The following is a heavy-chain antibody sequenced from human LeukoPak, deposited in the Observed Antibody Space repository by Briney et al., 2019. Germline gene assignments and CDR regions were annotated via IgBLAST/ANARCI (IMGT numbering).Heavy chain of an antibody. Sequence: SETLSLICTVSGGSISSYYWSWIRQPPGKGLEWIGYIYYSGSTNYNPSLKSRVTISVDTSKNQFSLKLSSVTAADTAVYYCARQLYYYDSSGYDYWGQGTLVTVPS. CDR3: ARQLYYYDSSGYDY. CDR2: IYYSGST. J-gene: IGHJ4*02. CDR1: GGSISSYY. D-gene: IGHD3-22*01. V-gene: IGHV4-59*01.